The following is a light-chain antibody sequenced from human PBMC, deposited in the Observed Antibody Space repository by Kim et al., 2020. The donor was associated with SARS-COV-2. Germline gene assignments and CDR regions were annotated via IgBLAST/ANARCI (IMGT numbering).Light chain of an antibody. V-gene: IGKV4-1*01. CDR2: WAS. CDR3: QQYYSTPYT. J-gene: IGKJ2*01. CDR1: QSVLYSSNNKNY. Sequence: RATINCKSSQSVLYSSNNKNYLAWYQQKPRQPPKLLIYWASTRESGVPDRFSGSGSGTDFTLTINSLQAEDVAVYYCQQYYSTPYTFGQGTKLEIK.